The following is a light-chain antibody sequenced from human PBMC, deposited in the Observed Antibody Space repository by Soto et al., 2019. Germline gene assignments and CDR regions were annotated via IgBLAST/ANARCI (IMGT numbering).Light chain of an antibody. V-gene: IGLV2-8*01. CDR3: SSYAGSNNFV. CDR2: EVS. CDR1: SSDIGAYIY. Sequence: QSVLTHPPSASGSPRQSVTISCTGTSSDIGAYIYVSWYRQHPGKAPKLMISEVSRRPSGVPERFSGSKSGNTASLTVSGLQADDEAHYYCSSYAGSNNFVFGTGTKLTVL. J-gene: IGLJ1*01.